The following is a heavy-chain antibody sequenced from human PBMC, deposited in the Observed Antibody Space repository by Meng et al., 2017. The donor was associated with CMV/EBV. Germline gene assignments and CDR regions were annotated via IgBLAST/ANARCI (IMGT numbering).Heavy chain of an antibody. V-gene: IGHV4-59*01. D-gene: IGHD6-13*01. Sequence: SETLSLTCTVSGGSISSYYWSWIRQPPGKGLEWIGYIYYSGSTNYNPSLKSRVTISVDTSKNQFSLKLSSVTAADTAGYYCARDAYCSSWYGFDPRGQGTLVTVSS. CDR3: ARDAYCSSWYGFDP. CDR1: GGSISSYY. CDR2: IYYSGST. J-gene: IGHJ5*02.